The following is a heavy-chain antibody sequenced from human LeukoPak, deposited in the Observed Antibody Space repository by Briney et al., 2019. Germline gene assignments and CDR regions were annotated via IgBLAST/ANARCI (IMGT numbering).Heavy chain of an antibody. CDR1: GYSISSGYY. CDR3: ARVGRSSGYYPVLDY. CDR2: IYHSGST. D-gene: IGHD3-22*01. J-gene: IGHJ4*02. V-gene: IGHV4-38-2*02. Sequence: SETLSLTCTVSGYSISSGYYWGWIRQPPGKGLEWIGGIYHSGSTYYNPSLKSRVTISVDTSKNQFSLKLSSVTAADTAVYHCARVGRSSGYYPVLDYWGQGTLVTVSS.